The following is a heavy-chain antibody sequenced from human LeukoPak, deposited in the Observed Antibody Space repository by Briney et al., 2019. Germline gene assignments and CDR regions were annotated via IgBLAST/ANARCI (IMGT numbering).Heavy chain of an antibody. J-gene: IGHJ4*02. CDR1: GGSISSYY. Sequence: SETLSLTCTVSGGSISSYYWSWIRQPPGKGLEWIGYIYYSGSTNYNPSLKSRVTISVDTSKNQFSLKLSSVTAADTAVYYCARHIRDGYALDYWGQGTLVTVSS. V-gene: IGHV4-59*08. CDR3: ARHIRDGYALDY. D-gene: IGHD5-24*01. CDR2: IYYSGST.